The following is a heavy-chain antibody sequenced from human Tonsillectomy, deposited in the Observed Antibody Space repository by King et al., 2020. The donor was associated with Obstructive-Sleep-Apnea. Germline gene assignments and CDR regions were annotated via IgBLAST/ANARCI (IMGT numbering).Heavy chain of an antibody. J-gene: IGHJ4*02. CDR1: GGTFSSSA. Sequence: QVQLVQSGAEVNKPGSSVKVSCKASGGTFSSSAISWVRQAPGQGLEWMGGIIPILGTANYAQKFQGRVTITADGSTSTAYMELSSLRSEDTAIYYCARGRTYYNILTGYDYWGQGTLVTVSS. D-gene: IGHD3-9*01. V-gene: IGHV1-69*01. CDR2: IIPILGTA. CDR3: ARGRTYYNILTGYDY.